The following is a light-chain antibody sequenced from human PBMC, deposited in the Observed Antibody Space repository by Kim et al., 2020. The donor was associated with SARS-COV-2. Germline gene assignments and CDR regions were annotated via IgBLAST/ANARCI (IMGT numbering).Light chain of an antibody. CDR2: TNN. J-gene: IGLJ3*02. Sequence: SVLTQAPSASGTPGQSVTIYCSGTSSNIGNNFVYWYQQLPGTAPKVVIHTNNKRPSGVSDRFSGFKSVTSASLSISGLRSEDEADYYCGSWDDSLNGPVFGGGTQLNVL. CDR3: GSWDDSLNGPV. CDR1: SSNIGNNF. V-gene: IGLV1-47*01.